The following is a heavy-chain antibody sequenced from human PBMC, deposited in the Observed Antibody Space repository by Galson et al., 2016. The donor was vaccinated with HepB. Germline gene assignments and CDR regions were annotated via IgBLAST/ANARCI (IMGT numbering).Heavy chain of an antibody. CDR3: ARRHRGEDYFDS. J-gene: IGHJ4*02. CDR2: ISYISGTI. V-gene: IGHV3-48*02. Sequence: SLRLSCAASGFTFSSHSMSWVRQAPGKGLEWVSYISYISGTIYYADSVKGRFTISRDNAKNSLYLQMNSLTDGDTAVYYCARRHRGEDYFDSWGQGTLVTISS. D-gene: IGHD3-10*01. CDR1: GFTFSSHS.